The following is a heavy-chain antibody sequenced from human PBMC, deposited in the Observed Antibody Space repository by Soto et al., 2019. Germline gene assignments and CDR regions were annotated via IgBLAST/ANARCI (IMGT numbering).Heavy chain of an antibody. CDR3: AREGWVVVAATDYCYGMDV. D-gene: IGHD2-15*01. Sequence: QVQLQESGPGLVKPSQTLSLTCTVSGGSISSGGYYWSWIRQHPGKGLEWIGYIYYSGSTYYNPSLKSRVTISVDTSKNQFSLKLSSVTAADTAVYYCAREGWVVVAATDYCYGMDVWGQGTTVTVSS. J-gene: IGHJ6*02. V-gene: IGHV4-31*03. CDR1: GGSISSGGYY. CDR2: IYYSGST.